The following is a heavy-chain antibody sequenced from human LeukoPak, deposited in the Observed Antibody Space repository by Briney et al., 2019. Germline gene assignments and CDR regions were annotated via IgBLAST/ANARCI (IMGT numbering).Heavy chain of an antibody. D-gene: IGHD3-10*01. CDR2: INSDGSST. CDR3: ARYGSGSYLFDY. CDR1: GFTFSSYW. J-gene: IGHJ4*02. Sequence: GRSLRLSCAASGFTFSSYWMHWVRQAPGKGLVWVSRINSDGSSTSYADSVKGRFTISRDNAKNTLYLQMNSLRAEDTAVYYCARYGSGSYLFDYWGQGALVTVSS. V-gene: IGHV3-74*01.